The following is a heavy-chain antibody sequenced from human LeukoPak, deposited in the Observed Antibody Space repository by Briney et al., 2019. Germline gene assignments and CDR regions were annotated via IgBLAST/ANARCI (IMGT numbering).Heavy chain of an antibody. CDR1: GFTFSSYA. CDR2: ISGSGGST. CDR3: ARATVPAVRAEYFQH. D-gene: IGHD2-2*01. J-gene: IGHJ1*01. V-gene: IGHV3-23*01. Sequence: GASLRLSCAASGFTFSSYAMGWVRQAPGKGLEWVSAISGSGGSTYYADSVKGRFTISRDNSKNTLYLQMNSLRAEDTAVYYCARATVPAVRAEYFQHWGQGTLVTVSS.